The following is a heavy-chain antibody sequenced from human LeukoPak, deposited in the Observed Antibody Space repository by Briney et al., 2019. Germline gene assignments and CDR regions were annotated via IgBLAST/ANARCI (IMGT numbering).Heavy chain of an antibody. CDR1: GGSISSYY. CDR2: IYYSGST. Sequence: SETLSLTCTVSGGSISSYYWSWIRQPPGKGLEWIGYIYYSGSTNYNPSPKSRVTISVDTSKNQFSLKLSSVTAADTAVYYCARDHDPGYSSGWYYWGQGTLVTVSS. J-gene: IGHJ4*02. CDR3: ARDHDPGYSSGWYY. V-gene: IGHV4-59*01. D-gene: IGHD6-19*01.